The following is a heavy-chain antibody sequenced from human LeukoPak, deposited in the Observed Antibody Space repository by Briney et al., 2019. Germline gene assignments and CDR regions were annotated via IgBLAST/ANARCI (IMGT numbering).Heavy chain of an antibody. V-gene: IGHV4-30-2*01. J-gene: IGHJ6*03. CDR3: ARVPRSYYYYYYMDV. CDR2: IYHSGST. CDR1: GGSISSGGYY. Sequence: SETLSLTCTVSGGSISSGGYYWSWIRQPPGKGLEWIGYIYHSGSTYYNPSLKSRVTISVDTSKNQFSLKLSSVTAADTAVYYCARVPRSYYYYYYMDVWGKGTTVTVSS.